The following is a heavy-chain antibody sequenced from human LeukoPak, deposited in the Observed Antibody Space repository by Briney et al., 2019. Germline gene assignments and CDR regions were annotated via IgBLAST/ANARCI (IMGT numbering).Heavy chain of an antibody. V-gene: IGHV3-30*02. CDR3: ASVRGGYNSLDAFDI. D-gene: IGHD5-24*01. CDR2: IRYDGNNQ. J-gene: IGHJ3*02. CDR1: GFTFSSYD. Sequence: PGGSLRLSCAASGFTFSSYDIHWVRQAPGKGLEWVAFIRYDGNNQYYADSVKGRFTISRDNAKNSLYLQMNSLRAEDTAVYYCASVRGGYNSLDAFDIWGQGTMVTVSS.